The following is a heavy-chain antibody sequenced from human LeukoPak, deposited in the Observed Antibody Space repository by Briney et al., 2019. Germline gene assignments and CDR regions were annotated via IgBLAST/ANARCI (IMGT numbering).Heavy chain of an antibody. Sequence: GGSLRLSCAASGFTVSSNYMSWVRQAPGKGLEWVAVISYDGTNEYYADSVKGLFTISRDNSKNTLYLQMNSLRAEDTAVYYCAKDLSPLGWFVSGSDAFDIWGQGTMVTVSS. CDR2: ISYDGTNE. D-gene: IGHD3-10*01. V-gene: IGHV3-30*18. J-gene: IGHJ3*02. CDR3: AKDLSPLGWFVSGSDAFDI. CDR1: GFTVSSNY.